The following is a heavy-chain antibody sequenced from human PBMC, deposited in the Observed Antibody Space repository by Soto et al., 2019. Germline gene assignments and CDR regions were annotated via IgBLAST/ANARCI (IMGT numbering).Heavy chain of an antibody. CDR2: ISSSSSTI. J-gene: IGHJ4*02. V-gene: IGHV3-48*02. D-gene: IGHD2-21*02. CDR1: GFTFSSYS. Sequence: EVQLVESGGGLVQPGGSLRLSCAASGFTFSSYSMNWVRQAPGKGLEWVSYISSSSSTIYYADSVKGRFTISRDNAKNSLYLQMNSLRDEDTAVYYCARDGDIVVVTAIPVHFDYWGQGTLVTVSS. CDR3: ARDGDIVVVTAIPVHFDY.